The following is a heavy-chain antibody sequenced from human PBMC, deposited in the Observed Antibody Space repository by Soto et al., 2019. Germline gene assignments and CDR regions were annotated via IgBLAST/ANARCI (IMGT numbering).Heavy chain of an antibody. CDR3: ARDGYYYGSGSYYNRPYGMDV. D-gene: IGHD3-10*01. V-gene: IGHV3-13*01. CDR2: IGTAGDT. J-gene: IGHJ6*02. Sequence: PGGSLRLSCAASGFTFSSYDMHWVRQATGKGPEWVSAIGTAGDTYYPGSVKGRFTISRENAKNSLYLQMNSLRAGDTAVYYCARDGYYYGSGSYYNRPYGMDVWGQGTTVTVSS. CDR1: GFTFSSYD.